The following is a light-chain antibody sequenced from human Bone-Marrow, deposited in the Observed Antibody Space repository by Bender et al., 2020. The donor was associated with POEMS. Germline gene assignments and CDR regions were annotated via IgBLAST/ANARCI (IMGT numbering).Light chain of an antibody. V-gene: IGLV2-14*03. Sequence: QSALTQPASVSGSPGQSITISCTGTSSDVGGYNYVSWYQHHPGKAPKLLIYDVSHRPSGVSNRFSGSKSGNMASLTISGLQAEDEADYYCSSYTSSNTVKFGGGTKVTVL. CDR2: DVS. CDR3: SSYTSSNTVK. J-gene: IGLJ2*01. CDR1: SSDVGGYNY.